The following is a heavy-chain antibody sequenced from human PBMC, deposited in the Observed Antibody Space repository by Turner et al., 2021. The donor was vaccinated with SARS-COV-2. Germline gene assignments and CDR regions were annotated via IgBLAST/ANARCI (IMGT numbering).Heavy chain of an antibody. Sequence: EVQLVETGGGLIQPGGSLRLSCAASGIIVSSNYMHWVRQAPGKGLEWVSVIYSGVSTYYADSVKGRFTIARDNSKNTLYLQMNSLRAEDTAVYYCARDLGTCGVDVWGQGTTVTVSS. D-gene: IGHD6-13*01. CDR1: GIIVSSNY. V-gene: IGHV3-53*02. CDR3: ARDLGTCGVDV. J-gene: IGHJ6*02. CDR2: IYSGVST.